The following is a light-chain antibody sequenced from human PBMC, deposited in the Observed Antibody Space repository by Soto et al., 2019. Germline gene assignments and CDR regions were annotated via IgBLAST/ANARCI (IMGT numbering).Light chain of an antibody. CDR2: AAS. CDR1: HIITTY. J-gene: IGKJ5*01. CDR3: QQNYVIPIT. Sequence: IQMTQSLSSLSASVADRVTITCRASHIITTYLNWYHHKPGKAADRLSYAASSLQSGVPSRFSGSGSGTEFTLTSTGLQPEDFATYSCQQNYVIPITFSQGTRLEI. V-gene: IGKV1-39*01.